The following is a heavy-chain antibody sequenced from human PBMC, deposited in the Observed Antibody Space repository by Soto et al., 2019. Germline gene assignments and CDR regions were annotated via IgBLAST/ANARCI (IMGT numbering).Heavy chain of an antibody. CDR2: ISSDGSNK. J-gene: IGHJ4*02. Sequence: QVQLVESGGGVVQPGRSLRLSCAASGFTFSSYGMHWVRQAPGKGLEWVALISSDGSNKYYADSVKGRFTISRDNSKNTRYLQMNTLRAEDTAVYYCAKVRADYYYGAGPFDCWGQGTLVTVSS. CDR3: AKVRADYYYGAGPFDC. CDR1: GFTFSSYG. D-gene: IGHD3-10*01. V-gene: IGHV3-30*18.